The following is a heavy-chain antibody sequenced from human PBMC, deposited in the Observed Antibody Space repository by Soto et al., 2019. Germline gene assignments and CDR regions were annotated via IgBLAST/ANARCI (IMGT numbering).Heavy chain of an antibody. Sequence: GESPKISCTGSGYSFTSYWISWVRQMRGKGLEWMGRIDPSDSYTNYSPSFQGHVTISADKYISTAYLQWSSLKASDTAMYYCARGSIGKIHQAYYYYGMDVWGQGTTVTVSS. CDR1: GYSFTSYW. V-gene: IGHV5-10-1*01. CDR3: ARGSIGKIHQAYYYYGMDV. CDR2: IDPSDSYT. D-gene: IGHD5-18*01. J-gene: IGHJ6*02.